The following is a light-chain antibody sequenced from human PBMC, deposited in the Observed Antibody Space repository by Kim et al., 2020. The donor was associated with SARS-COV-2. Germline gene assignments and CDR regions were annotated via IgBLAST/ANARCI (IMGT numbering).Light chain of an antibody. CDR1: NFGSKI. CDR3: QVWDNSTDHWV. V-gene: IGLV3-21*04. CDR2: YDR. J-gene: IGLJ3*02. Sequence: APGGTARIACGGDNFGSKIVNWYQQRPGQAPVLVIFYDRERPSRIPERISGSKSGNTATLTISRVEAGDEADYYCQVWDNSTDHWVFGGGTQLTVL.